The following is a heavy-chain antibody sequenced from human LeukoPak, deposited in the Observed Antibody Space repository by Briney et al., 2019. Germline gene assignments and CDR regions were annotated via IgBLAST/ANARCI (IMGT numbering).Heavy chain of an antibody. J-gene: IGHJ4*02. D-gene: IGHD3-10*01. Sequence: KSSETLSLTCTVSGGSISSYYWSWIRQPSGKGLEWIGYIYYSGSTNYNPSLKSRVTISVDTSKNQFSLKLSSVIAADTAVYYCARDGGYGSGSSLWGQGTLVTVSS. CDR2: IYYSGST. CDR1: GGSISSYY. CDR3: ARDGGYGSGSSL. V-gene: IGHV4-59*01.